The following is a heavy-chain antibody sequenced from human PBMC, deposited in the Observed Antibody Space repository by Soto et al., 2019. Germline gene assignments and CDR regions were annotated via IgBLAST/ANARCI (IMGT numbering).Heavy chain of an antibody. CDR3: ARREIQGPIDY. D-gene: IGHD1-26*01. CDR2: IYYSGTT. V-gene: IGHV4-28*01. Sequence: SETLSLTCTVSGDSIRTLYYWSWIRQTPGKGLEWIGYIYYSGTTYYNPSLKSRVTMSVDTSKNQFSLKLTSVTAVDTAVYYCARREIQGPIDYWGQGTLVTVSS. J-gene: IGHJ4*02. CDR1: GDSIRTLYY.